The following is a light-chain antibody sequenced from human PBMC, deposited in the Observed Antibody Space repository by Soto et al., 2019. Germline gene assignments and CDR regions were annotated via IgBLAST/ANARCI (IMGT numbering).Light chain of an antibody. Sequence: DIQMTQSPSTLSAFVGDRVTITCRASQSISTWLAWYQQKPGKAPKLLIYKASNLESGVPSRFSGSGSGTEFTLTISSLQPDDFATYYCQQYNSFSPYTFGQGTKLEIK. CDR1: QSISTW. CDR3: QQYNSFSPYT. V-gene: IGKV1-5*03. J-gene: IGKJ2*01. CDR2: KAS.